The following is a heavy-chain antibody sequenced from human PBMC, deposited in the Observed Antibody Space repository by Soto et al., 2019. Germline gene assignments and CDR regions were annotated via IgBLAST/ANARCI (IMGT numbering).Heavy chain of an antibody. CDR3: TTGTYYDLRGAFDI. Sequence: AGGSLRLSCAASGFTFSSYAMSWVRQAPGKGLEWVGRIKSKTDGGTTDYAAPVKGRFTISRDDSKNTLYLQMNSLKTEDTAVYYCTTGTYYDLRGAFDIWGQGTMVTVSS. J-gene: IGHJ3*02. V-gene: IGHV3-15*01. CDR1: GFTFSSYA. D-gene: IGHD3-3*01. CDR2: IKSKTDGGTT.